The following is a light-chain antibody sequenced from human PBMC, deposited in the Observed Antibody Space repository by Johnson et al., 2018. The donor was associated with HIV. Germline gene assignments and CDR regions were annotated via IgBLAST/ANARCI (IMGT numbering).Light chain of an antibody. V-gene: IGLV1-51*02. CDR1: NSNIGNNY. Sequence: QSVLTQPPSVSAAPGQKVTISCSGSNSNIGNNYVSWFQQLPGTAPKLLIYENNKRPSGIPDRFSGSKSGTSATLGITGLQTGDEADYYCGTWDNSLDAYVFGTGTRVAVL. CDR3: GTWDNSLDAYV. CDR2: ENN. J-gene: IGLJ1*01.